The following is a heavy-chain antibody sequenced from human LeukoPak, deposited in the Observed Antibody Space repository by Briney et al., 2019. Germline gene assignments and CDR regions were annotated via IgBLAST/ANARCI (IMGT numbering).Heavy chain of an antibody. CDR3: ARRYSYGPFDY. Sequence: PSETLSLTCIVSGGSISSTTYYWGWIRQPPGKRLEWIGSIYYSGSTYYNPSLKSRVTISVDTSKNQFSLKLSPVTAADTAVYYCARRYSYGPFDYWGQGTLVTVSS. CDR2: IYYSGST. V-gene: IGHV4-39*01. D-gene: IGHD5-18*01. CDR1: GGSISSTTYY. J-gene: IGHJ4*02.